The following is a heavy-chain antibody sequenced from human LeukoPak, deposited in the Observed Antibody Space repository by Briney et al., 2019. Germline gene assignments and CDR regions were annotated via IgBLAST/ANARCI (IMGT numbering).Heavy chain of an antibody. J-gene: IGHJ6*02. Sequence: PSQTLSLTCTVSGGSISSGDYYWSWIRQPPGKGLEWIGYIYYSGSTCYNPSLKSRVTISVDTSKNQFSLKLSSVTAADTAVYYCARMSLGYCSSTSCYGMDVWGQGTTVTVSS. CDR1: GGSISSGDYY. D-gene: IGHD2-2*01. CDR3: ARMSLGYCSSTSCYGMDV. V-gene: IGHV4-30-4*01. CDR2: IYYSGST.